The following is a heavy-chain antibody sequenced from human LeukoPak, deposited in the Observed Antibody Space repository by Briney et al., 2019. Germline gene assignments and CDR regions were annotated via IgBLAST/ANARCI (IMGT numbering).Heavy chain of an antibody. J-gene: IGHJ3*02. Sequence: EASVKVSCKASGYTFTGYYMHWVRQAPGQGLEWMGWINPNSGGTNYAQKFQGRVTMTRDTSISTAYMELSRLRSDDTAVYYCARVGGSYSQMTAGDAFDIWGQGTMVTVSS. CDR3: ARVGGSYSQMTAGDAFDI. V-gene: IGHV1-2*02. CDR2: INPNSGGT. D-gene: IGHD1-26*01. CDR1: GYTFTGYY.